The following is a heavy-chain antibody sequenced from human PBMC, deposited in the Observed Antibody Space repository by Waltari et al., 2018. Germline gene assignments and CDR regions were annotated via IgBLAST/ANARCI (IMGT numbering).Heavy chain of an antibody. V-gene: IGHV1-2*02. D-gene: IGHD6-13*01. CDR1: GYTFTDYH. J-gene: IGHJ4*02. CDR2: VNVNRGGT. Sequence: QVQLGQSGAEVKKPVASVKVSCKASGYTFTDYHRHWVRQAPGQGLQRMGWVNVNRGGTLYAPKFQGTVTMTRDATISTVYMVLSRLTSDDTAEYYCARDGDFMAAADDGFDFWGQGTLVTVSS. CDR3: ARDGDFMAAADDGFDF.